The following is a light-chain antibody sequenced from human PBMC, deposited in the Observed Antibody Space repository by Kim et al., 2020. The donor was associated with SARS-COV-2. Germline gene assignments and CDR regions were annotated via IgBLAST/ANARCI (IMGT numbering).Light chain of an antibody. CDR2: DAS. Sequence: EIVLTQSPVTLSLSPGERATLSCRASQSVGNYLAWYQQKPGQAPRLLIYDASNRATGIPARFSGSGSGTDFTLTITSLEPEDFAVYYCQQRNNWPPMYTFGQGTKLEIK. CDR3: QQRNNWPPMYT. V-gene: IGKV3-11*01. CDR1: QSVGNY. J-gene: IGKJ2*01.